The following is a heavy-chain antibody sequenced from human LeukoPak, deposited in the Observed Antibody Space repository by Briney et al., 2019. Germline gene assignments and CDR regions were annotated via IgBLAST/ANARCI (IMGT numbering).Heavy chain of an antibody. CDR2: ISSSSSYI. Sequence: GGSLRLSCADSGFTFSSYSMNWVRQAPGKGLEWVSSISSSSSYIYYADSVKGRFTISRDNAKNSLYLQMNSLRAEDTAVYYCARAGYSGYEPFDYWGQGTLVTVSS. V-gene: IGHV3-21*01. J-gene: IGHJ4*02. D-gene: IGHD5-12*01. CDR3: ARAGYSGYEPFDY. CDR1: GFTFSSYS.